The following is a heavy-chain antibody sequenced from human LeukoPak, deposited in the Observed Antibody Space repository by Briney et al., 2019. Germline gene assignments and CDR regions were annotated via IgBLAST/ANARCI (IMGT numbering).Heavy chain of an antibody. D-gene: IGHD2-2*01. CDR3: AKEVTLGYCSSTSCSDP. J-gene: IGHJ5*02. Sequence: ESGGSLRLSCAASGFTFSSYAMSWVRQAPGKGLEWVSAISGSGGSTYYADSVKGRFTISRDNSKNTPYLQMNSLRAEDTAVYYCAKEVTLGYCSSTSCSDPWGRGTLVTVSS. V-gene: IGHV3-23*01. CDR2: ISGSGGST. CDR1: GFTFSSYA.